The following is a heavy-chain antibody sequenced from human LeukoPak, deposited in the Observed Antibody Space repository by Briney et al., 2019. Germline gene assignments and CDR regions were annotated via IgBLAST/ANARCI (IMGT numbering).Heavy chain of an antibody. V-gene: IGHV4-4*09. D-gene: IGHD6-19*01. J-gene: IGHJ5*02. CDR3: AKTGRPNNSGWYRWFDP. Sequence: SDTLSLTCTVSGDSICAYYWSWMPQPPGEGLEWIGCICNSGGTNYNTSLKSRVTISVDTSKNQFSLNLSSVTAADTAVDYCAKTGRPNNSGWYRWFDPWGQGTLVTVSS. CDR1: GDSICAYY. CDR2: ICNSGGT.